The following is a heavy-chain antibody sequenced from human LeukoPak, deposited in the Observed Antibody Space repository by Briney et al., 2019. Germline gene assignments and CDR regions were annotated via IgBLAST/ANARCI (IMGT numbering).Heavy chain of an antibody. Sequence: GGSLRLSCAVSGFTFSSYWMHWVRQAPGKGLVWVSGINSDGSSTTYADSVKGRFTVSRDNAKNTLCLQMNSLRAEDTAVYYCARRDGYNLNWFDPWGQGTQVTVSS. J-gene: IGHJ5*02. CDR1: GFTFSSYW. V-gene: IGHV3-74*01. CDR2: INSDGSST. D-gene: IGHD5-24*01. CDR3: ARRDGYNLNWFDP.